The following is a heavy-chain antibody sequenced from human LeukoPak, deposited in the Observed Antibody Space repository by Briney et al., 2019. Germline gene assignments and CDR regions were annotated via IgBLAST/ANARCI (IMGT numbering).Heavy chain of an antibody. D-gene: IGHD2-15*01. J-gene: IGHJ5*02. CDR2: ISSSSSYI. V-gene: IGHV3-21*01. Sequence: PGGSLRLSWAASGFTFSSYSMNWVRQAPGKGLEWVSSISSSSSYIYYADSVKGRFTISRDNAKNSLYLQMNSLRAEDTAVYYCARVPDCSGGSCYFLGWFDPWGQGTLVTVSS. CDR1: GFTFSSYS. CDR3: ARVPDCSGGSCYFLGWFDP.